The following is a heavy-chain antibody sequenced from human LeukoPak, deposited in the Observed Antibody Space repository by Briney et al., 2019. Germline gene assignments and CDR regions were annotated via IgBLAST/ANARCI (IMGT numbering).Heavy chain of an antibody. D-gene: IGHD3-16*02. CDR3: ARGQNYIWGTYRQYGMDV. CDR1: GFTFSNHW. V-gene: IGHV3-74*01. CDR2: INSDGSRT. Sequence: GGSLRLSCEASGFTFSNHWMHWVRQVPGKGLVWVSGINSDGSRTSSADSVKGRFTISRDNAKNTVHLQMNSLRAEDTAVYYCARGQNYIWGTYRQYGMDVWGQGTTVTVSS. J-gene: IGHJ6*02.